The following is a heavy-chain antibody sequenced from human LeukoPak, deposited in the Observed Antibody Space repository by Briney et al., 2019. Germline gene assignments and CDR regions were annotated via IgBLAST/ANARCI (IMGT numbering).Heavy chain of an antibody. V-gene: IGHV4-39*01. CDR1: GGSVSSGSYY. CDR2: IYYSGST. CDR3: ARPKRCGGDCYMFDY. J-gene: IGHJ4*02. Sequence: SETLSLTCTVSGGSVSSGSYYWSWIRQPPGKGLEWIGSIYYSGSTYYNPSLKGRVTISVDTSKNQFSLKLSSVTAADTAVYYCARPKRCGGDCYMFDYWGQGTLVTVSS. D-gene: IGHD2-21*02.